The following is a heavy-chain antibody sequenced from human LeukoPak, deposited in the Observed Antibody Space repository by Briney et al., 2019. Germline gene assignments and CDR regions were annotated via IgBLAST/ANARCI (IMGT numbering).Heavy chain of an antibody. Sequence: ASLRVSCKASGYTFTSYDINWVRQATGQGLEWMGFKNPNSGRTGFAQKFQGRFTMTTDISISTAYMELSSLTSEDTAVYYCARGPVSSHGMDVWGQGTTVTVSS. CDR3: ARGPVSSHGMDV. J-gene: IGHJ6*02. CDR2: KNPNSGRT. V-gene: IGHV1-8*01. CDR1: GYTFTSYD.